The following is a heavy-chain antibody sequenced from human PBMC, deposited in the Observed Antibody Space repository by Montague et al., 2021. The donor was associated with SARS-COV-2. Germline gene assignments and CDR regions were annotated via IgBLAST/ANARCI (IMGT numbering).Heavy chain of an antibody. D-gene: IGHD3-10*01. J-gene: IGHJ6*03. Sequence: SETLSLTCAVHGGSFSTYSWNWIRQPPGKGLEWIGEIHHGGSTNYNPSLKSRVTISADTSKNQFSLKLTSVAAADTAVYYCARLGDGVVPSPILGVGPYYSCYYMDVWGNGTTVTVSS. CDR2: IHHGGST. CDR1: GGSFSTYS. CDR3: ARLGDGVVPSPILGVGPYYSCYYMDV. V-gene: IGHV4-34*01.